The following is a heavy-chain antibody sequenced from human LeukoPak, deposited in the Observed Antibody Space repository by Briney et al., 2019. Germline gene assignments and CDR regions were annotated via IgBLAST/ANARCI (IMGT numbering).Heavy chain of an antibody. CDR1: GGSISSSTYS. D-gene: IGHD1-26*01. CDR3: ARAHSGSYYSSSYYFDY. J-gene: IGHJ4*02. V-gene: IGHV4-39*07. CDR2: IYFSGST. Sequence: SETLSLTCSVSGGSISSSTYSWGWIRQPPGKGLEWIGSIYFSGSTYFNPSLKSRVTISVDTSKNQFSLKLSSVTAADTAVHYCARAHSGSYYSSSYYFDYWGQGTLVTVSS.